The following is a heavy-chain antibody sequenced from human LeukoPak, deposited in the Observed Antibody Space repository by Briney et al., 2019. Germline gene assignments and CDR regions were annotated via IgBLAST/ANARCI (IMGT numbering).Heavy chain of an antibody. D-gene: IGHD4-17*01. CDR2: ISSSSYI. CDR3: ARDDYGDSANSWFDP. CDR1: GFTFSSYS. J-gene: IGHJ5*02. Sequence: GGSLRLSCAASGFTFSSYSMNWVRQAPGKGLEWVSSISSSSYIYYADSVKGRFTISRDNAKNSLYLQMNSLRAEDTAVYYCARDDYGDSANSWFDPWGQGTLVTVSS. V-gene: IGHV3-21*01.